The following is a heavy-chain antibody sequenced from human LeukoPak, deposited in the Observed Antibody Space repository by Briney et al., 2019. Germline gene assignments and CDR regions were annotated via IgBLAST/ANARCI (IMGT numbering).Heavy chain of an antibody. D-gene: IGHD3-22*01. CDR2: IIPIFGTA. CDR1: GGTVTSYA. J-gene: IGHJ4*02. CDR3: ARDRSVYYYDSRDPWYFDY. Sequence: SVKVSCKGSGGTVTSYAISWVGQARGQGREGKGGIIPIFGTANKEQKFQGRVTITTDESTSTAYMELSSLRSEDTAVYYCARDRSVYYYDSRDPWYFDYWGQGTLVTVSS. V-gene: IGHV1-69*05.